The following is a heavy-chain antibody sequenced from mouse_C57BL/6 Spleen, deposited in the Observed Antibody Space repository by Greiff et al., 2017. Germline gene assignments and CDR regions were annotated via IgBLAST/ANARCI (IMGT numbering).Heavy chain of an antibody. CDR2: IDPSSGGT. V-gene: IGHV1-72*01. CDR3: ARSPGFAY. J-gene: IGHJ3*01. Sequence: QVQLQQPGAELVKPGASVKLSCTASGYTFTSYWMHWVKQRPGRGLEWIGGIDPSSGGTKYNEKFQGKATPTVDKPSSTAYMQLSSLTAEDSAVYYCARSPGFAYWGQGTLVTVSA. CDR1: GYTFTSYW.